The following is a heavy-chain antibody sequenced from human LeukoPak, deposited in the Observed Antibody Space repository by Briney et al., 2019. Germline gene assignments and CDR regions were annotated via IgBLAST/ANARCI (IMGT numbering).Heavy chain of an antibody. J-gene: IGHJ4*02. CDR3: VRAGHHSGSTDELFLPFDY. V-gene: IGHV3-53*01. CDR2: IYSGGDT. Sequence: GGSLRLSCATTGFTIRRSYMSWVRQAAGKGLEWVSVIYSGGDTIHADSVKGRFSISRGSSNVYLQMNSLRPEDTAVYYCVRAGHHSGSTDELFLPFDYWGQGTRVTVSA. D-gene: IGHD3-10*01. CDR1: GFTIRRSY.